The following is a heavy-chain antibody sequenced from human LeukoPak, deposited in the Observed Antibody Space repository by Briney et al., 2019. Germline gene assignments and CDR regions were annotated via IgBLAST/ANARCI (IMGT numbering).Heavy chain of an antibody. J-gene: IGHJ3*02. Sequence: GGSLRLSCAASGFTFDDYAMSWVRQAPGKGLEWVSGINWNGGSTGYADSVKGRFTISRDNAKNSLYLQMNSLRAEDTALYYCARGAAPYYDFWSGYPHDAFDIWGQGTMVTVSS. CDR1: GFTFDDYA. CDR3: ARGAAPYYDFWSGYPHDAFDI. D-gene: IGHD3-3*01. CDR2: INWNGGST. V-gene: IGHV3-20*04.